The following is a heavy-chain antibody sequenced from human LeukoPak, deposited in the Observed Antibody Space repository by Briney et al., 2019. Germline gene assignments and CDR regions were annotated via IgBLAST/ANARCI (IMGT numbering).Heavy chain of an antibody. CDR3: AREGFMDTADAFDI. CDR1: GDSVSSNSAA. V-gene: IGHV6-1*01. D-gene: IGHD5-18*01. CDR2: TYYRSKWYN. J-gene: IGHJ3*02. Sequence: SQTLSLTCALSGDSVSSNSAAWNWLRQSPSRGLEWLGRTYYRSKWYNDYAVSVKSRITINPDTSKNQFSLQLNSVTPEDTAVYYCAREGFMDTADAFDIWGQGTMVTVSS.